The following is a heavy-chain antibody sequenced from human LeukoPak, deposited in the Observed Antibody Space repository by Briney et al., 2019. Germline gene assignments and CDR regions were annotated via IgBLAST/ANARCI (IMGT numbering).Heavy chain of an antibody. CDR1: GGSISSYY. Sequence: SETLSLTCTVSGGSISSYYWSWIRQPPGKGLEWIGYIYYSGSTNYNPSLKSRVTISVDTSKNQFSLKLSSVTAADTAVYYCASSSWYRYAFDIWGQGTMVTVSS. D-gene: IGHD6-13*01. CDR3: ASSSWYRYAFDI. V-gene: IGHV4-59*01. J-gene: IGHJ3*02. CDR2: IYYSGST.